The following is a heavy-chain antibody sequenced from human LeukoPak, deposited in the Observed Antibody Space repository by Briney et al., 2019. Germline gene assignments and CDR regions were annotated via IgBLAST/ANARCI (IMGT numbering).Heavy chain of an antibody. Sequence: PSETLSLTCTVSRASISDNYWSGSRQPAGKALEWIGRTYTSGDTNYNPSLKSRASVSVDTSKNQFYLSLRYVTAADTAVYYCTIGGASGSLAHWGPGTLVTVSS. CDR3: TIGGASGSLAH. J-gene: IGHJ4*02. CDR2: TYTSGDT. CDR1: RASISDNY. D-gene: IGHD6-13*01. V-gene: IGHV4-4*07.